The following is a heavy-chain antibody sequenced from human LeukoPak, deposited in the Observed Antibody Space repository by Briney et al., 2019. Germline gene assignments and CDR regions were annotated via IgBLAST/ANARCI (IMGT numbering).Heavy chain of an antibody. CDR3: ARDFYYGSGSYWWFLGRNYYYYMDV. D-gene: IGHD3-10*01. CDR1: GFTFSSYN. J-gene: IGHJ6*03. CDR2: ISSSSRTI. Sequence: GGSLRLSCAASGFTFSSYNMNWVRQAPGKGLEWVSYISSSSRTIYYADSVKGRFTISRDNAKNSLYLQMNSLRAEDTAVYYCARDFYYGSGSYWWFLGRNYYYYMDVWGKGTTVTISS. V-gene: IGHV3-48*04.